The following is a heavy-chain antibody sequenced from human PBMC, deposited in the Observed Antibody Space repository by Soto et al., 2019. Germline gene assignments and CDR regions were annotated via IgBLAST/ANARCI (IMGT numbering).Heavy chain of an antibody. CDR2: IYWDDDK. CDR1: GFSLSTSGVG. D-gene: IGHD4-17*01. Sequence: QITLKESGPTLVKPTQTLTLTCTFSGFSLSTSGVGVGWIRQPPGKALEWLALIYWDDDKRYSPSLKSRLTIPKDTSKNQVVLTMTNMDPVDTATYYCAQNDYGDYEIPDDAFDIWGQGTMVTVSS. J-gene: IGHJ3*02. V-gene: IGHV2-5*02. CDR3: AQNDYGDYEIPDDAFDI.